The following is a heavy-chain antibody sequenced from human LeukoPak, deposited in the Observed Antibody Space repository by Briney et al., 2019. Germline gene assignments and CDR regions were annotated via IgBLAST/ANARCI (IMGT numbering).Heavy chain of an antibody. CDR2: VNINEGP. CDR1: GGSISDFH. D-gene: IGHD3-10*01. Sequence: PSETLSLTCTVSGGSISDFHWSWIRQPAGKGLEWIGHVNINEGPKYNPSLRSRVIMSADTSRNQYSLELTSVTAADTAVYYCARDGNTYGPDFDYWGQGTLVTVPS. CDR3: ARDGNTYGPDFDY. V-gene: IGHV4-4*07. J-gene: IGHJ4*02.